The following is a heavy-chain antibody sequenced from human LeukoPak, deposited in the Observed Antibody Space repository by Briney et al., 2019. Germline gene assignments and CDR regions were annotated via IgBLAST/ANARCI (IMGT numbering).Heavy chain of an antibody. Sequence: PSETLSLTCAVYGGSFSGYYWSWIRQPPGKGLEWIGEINHSGSTNYNPSLKSRVTISVDTSKNQSSLKLSSVTAADTAVYYCARGAVVVPAPNWFDPWGQGTLVTVSS. CDR2: INHSGST. CDR1: GGSFSGYY. D-gene: IGHD2-2*01. J-gene: IGHJ5*02. CDR3: ARGAVVVPAPNWFDP. V-gene: IGHV4-34*01.